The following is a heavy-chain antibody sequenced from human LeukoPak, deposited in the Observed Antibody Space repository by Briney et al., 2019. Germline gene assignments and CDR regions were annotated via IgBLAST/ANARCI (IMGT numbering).Heavy chain of an antibody. Sequence: QTGGSLRLSCAASGFTFSSYAMSWVRQAPGKGLEWVSALSGSGGSTYYADSVKGRFTISRDNSKNTLYLQMNSLRAEDTAVYYCAKTHYSSGWYWIDPWGQGTLVTVSS. J-gene: IGHJ5*02. V-gene: IGHV3-23*01. CDR2: LSGSGGST. D-gene: IGHD6-19*01. CDR3: AKTHYSSGWYWIDP. CDR1: GFTFSSYA.